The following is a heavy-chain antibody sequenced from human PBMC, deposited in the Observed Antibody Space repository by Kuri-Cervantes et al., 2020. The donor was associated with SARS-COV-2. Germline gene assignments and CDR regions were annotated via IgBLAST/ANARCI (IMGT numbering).Heavy chain of an antibody. D-gene: IGHD6-19*01. Sequence: SVKVSCKASGGTFSSYAISWVRQAPGQGLEWMGRIIPNFGTVNYAQKFRGRVTITADKSTSTVYMELSSLRYENTAVYYCVRDQGQWPVPLDPWGQGTLVTV. CDR3: VRDQGQWPVPLDP. CDR2: IIPNFGTV. J-gene: IGHJ5*02. CDR1: GGTFSSYA. V-gene: IGHV1-69*06.